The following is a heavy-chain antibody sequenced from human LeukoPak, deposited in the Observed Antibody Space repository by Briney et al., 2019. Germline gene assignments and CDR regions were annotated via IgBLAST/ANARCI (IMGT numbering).Heavy chain of an antibody. Sequence: PGGSLRLSCAASGFTFSSYAMHWVRLAPGKGLEWVAVISYDGSNKYYADSVKGRFTISRDNSKNTLYLQMNSLRAEDTAVYYCAGGYSYGYLKQFDYWGQGTLVTVSS. CDR3: AGGYSYGYLKQFDY. D-gene: IGHD5-18*01. CDR2: ISYDGSNK. V-gene: IGHV3-30*04. CDR1: GFTFSSYA. J-gene: IGHJ4*02.